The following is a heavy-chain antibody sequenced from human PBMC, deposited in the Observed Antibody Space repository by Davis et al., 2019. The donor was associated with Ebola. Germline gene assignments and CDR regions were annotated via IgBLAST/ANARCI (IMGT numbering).Heavy chain of an antibody. Sequence: SETLSLTCTVSGGSISSYYWSWIRQPPGKGLEWIGSIYYSGSIYYNPSLKSRVTISVDTSKNQFSLKLSSVTAADTAVYYCARHGSGGSCFPNWGQGTLVTVSS. D-gene: IGHD2-15*01. J-gene: IGHJ4*02. CDR1: GGSISSYY. V-gene: IGHV4-39*01. CDR3: ARHGSGGSCFPN. CDR2: IYYSGSI.